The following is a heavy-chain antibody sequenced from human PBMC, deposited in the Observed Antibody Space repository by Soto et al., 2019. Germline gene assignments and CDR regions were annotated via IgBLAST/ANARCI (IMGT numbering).Heavy chain of an antibody. D-gene: IGHD3-9*01. Sequence: PSETLSLTCTVSGDSLSSGGHYWRWIRQHPGKGLEWIGHIYASVNTYYSPSRRSRVTISADMSKNQFSLNLRSVTAADTAVYSCAGVDRRGYFAILTDYWGQGTLVTVSS. CDR1: GDSLSSGGHY. V-gene: IGHV4-31*03. CDR2: IYASVNT. CDR3: AGVDRRGYFAILTDY. J-gene: IGHJ4*02.